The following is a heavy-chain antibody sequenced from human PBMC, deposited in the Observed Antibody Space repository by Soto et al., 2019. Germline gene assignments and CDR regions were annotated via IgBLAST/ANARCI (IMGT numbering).Heavy chain of an antibody. V-gene: IGHV4-39*07. CDR1: VGSVSSGSYY. CDR2: INHSGST. Sequence: PSETLSLTCTVSVGSVSSGSYYWSWIRQPPGKGLEWIGEINHSGSTNYNPSLKSRVTISVDTSKNQFSLKLSSVTAADTAVYYCARGSAAAGSDYYYYGMDVWGQGTTVTVSS. CDR3: ARGSAAAGSDYYYYGMDV. J-gene: IGHJ6*02. D-gene: IGHD6-13*01.